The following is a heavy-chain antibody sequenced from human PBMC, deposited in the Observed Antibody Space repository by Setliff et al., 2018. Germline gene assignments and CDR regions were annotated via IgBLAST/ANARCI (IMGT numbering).Heavy chain of an antibody. D-gene: IGHD1-26*01. J-gene: IGHJ6*03. V-gene: IGHV4-59*08. CDR2: VDHSDYA. Sequence: PSETLSLTCSVSGDSIGNYYWSWLRQSPGRGLEWIGYVDHSDYANYNPSLKSRVTLSVDTSNNQFSLKVSSVTAADTAVYYCARAPPNRYSGSYEYFYMDVWGKGTTVTVSS. CDR1: GDSIGNYY. CDR3: ARAPPNRYSGSYEYFYMDV.